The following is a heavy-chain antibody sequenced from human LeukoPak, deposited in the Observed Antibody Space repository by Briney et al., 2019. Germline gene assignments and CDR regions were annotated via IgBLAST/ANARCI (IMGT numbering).Heavy chain of an antibody. J-gene: IGHJ6*03. CDR1: GFTFSSYW. Sequence: GGSLRLSCAASGFTFSSYWMSWVRQAPGKGLEWVANIKQDGSEKYYVDSVKGRFTISRDNAKNSLYLQMNSLRAGDTAVYYCARDRGRYYMDVWGKGTTVTISS. D-gene: IGHD6-25*01. CDR3: ARDRGRYYMDV. V-gene: IGHV3-7*01. CDR2: IKQDGSEK.